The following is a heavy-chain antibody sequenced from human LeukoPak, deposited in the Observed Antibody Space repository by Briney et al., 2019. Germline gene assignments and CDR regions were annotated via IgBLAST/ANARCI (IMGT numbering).Heavy chain of an antibody. Sequence: PSETLSLTCTVSGGSISSGSYYWSWIRQPAGKGLEWIGRIYTSGSTNYNPSLKSRVTISVDTSKNQFSLKLSSVTAADTAVYHCAGDYDFWSGYPHAYAAFDIWGQGTMVTVSS. CDR2: IYTSGST. CDR1: GGSISSGSYY. D-gene: IGHD3-3*01. J-gene: IGHJ3*02. CDR3: AGDYDFWSGYPHAYAAFDI. V-gene: IGHV4-61*02.